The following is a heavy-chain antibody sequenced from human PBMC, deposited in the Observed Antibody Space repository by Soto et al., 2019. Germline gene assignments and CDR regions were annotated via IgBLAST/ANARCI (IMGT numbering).Heavy chain of an antibody. CDR2: ISYDGSNK. CDR1: GCIFDGYG. V-gene: IGHV3-30*04. J-gene: IGHJ4*02. D-gene: IGHD5-12*01. CDR3: AREGNGYKYYFDY. Sequence: QVQLVESGGGVVQPGRSRRLSCAASGCIFDGYGLHWVRQAPGKGLEWVAMISYDGSNKYYADSVKGRFTISRDNSKNTMYLQMNSLRPEDTAVYYCAREGNGYKYYFDYWGQGTLVTVSS.